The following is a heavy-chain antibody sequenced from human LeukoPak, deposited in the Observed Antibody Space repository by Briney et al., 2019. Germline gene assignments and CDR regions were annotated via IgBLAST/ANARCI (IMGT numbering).Heavy chain of an antibody. CDR3: ATWDSNEYYMDV. J-gene: IGHJ6*03. Sequence: GGSLRLSCAASGFTFSSYGMHWVRQAPGKGLEWVAFIRYDGSNKYYADSVKGRFTISRDNSKNTLYLQMNSLRSEDTAVYYCATWDSNEYYMDVWGKGTAVTVSS. V-gene: IGHV3-30*02. CDR2: IRYDGSNK. CDR1: GFTFSSYG. D-gene: IGHD1-26*01.